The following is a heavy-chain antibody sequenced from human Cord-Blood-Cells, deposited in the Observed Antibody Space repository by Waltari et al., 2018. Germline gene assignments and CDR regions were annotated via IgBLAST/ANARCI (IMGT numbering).Heavy chain of an antibody. D-gene: IGHD7-27*01. Sequence: QVQLQQWGAGLLKPSETLSLTCAVYGGSFSGYYWSWTRPPPGKGLEWIGEINHSGSTNYNPSLKSRVTISVDTSKNQFSLKLSSVTAADTAVYYCARGARKWGFRTNDAFDIWGQGTMVTVSS. CDR3: ARGARKWGFRTNDAFDI. V-gene: IGHV4-34*01. CDR1: GGSFSGYY. CDR2: INHSGST. J-gene: IGHJ3*02.